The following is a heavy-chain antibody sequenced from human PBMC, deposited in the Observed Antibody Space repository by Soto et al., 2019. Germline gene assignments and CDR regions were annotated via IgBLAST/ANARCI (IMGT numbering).Heavy chain of an antibody. Sequence: ASVKVSCKASGYTFTNYGISWVRQAPGQGLEWMGWINAGNGNTKYSQKFQGRVTITRDTSASTAYMELSSLSSEDTAVYYCARDLGGWPDYWGQGTLV. V-gene: IGHV1-3*01. D-gene: IGHD2-15*01. CDR1: GYTFTNYG. J-gene: IGHJ4*02. CDR3: ARDLGGWPDY. CDR2: INAGNGNT.